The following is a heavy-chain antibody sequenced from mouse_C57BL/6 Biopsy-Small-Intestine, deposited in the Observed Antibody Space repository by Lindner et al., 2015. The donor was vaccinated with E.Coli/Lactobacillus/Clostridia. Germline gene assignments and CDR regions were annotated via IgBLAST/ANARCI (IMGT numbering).Heavy chain of an antibody. CDR2: ISAYNGNT. Sequence: SVKVSCKASGYSFNNCGLSWVRQAPGQGLEWMGWISAYNGNTNYAEKFQGRVTMTTDTSTSTAYMDVKSLTSDDTAVYYCAREGNCSESSCYRYYYYYYGMDVWGQGTTVTVSS. V-gene: IGHV1-66*01. CDR3: AREGNCSESSCYRYYYYYYGMDV. J-gene: IGHJ1*01. CDR1: GYSFNNCG. D-gene: IGHD1-1*01.